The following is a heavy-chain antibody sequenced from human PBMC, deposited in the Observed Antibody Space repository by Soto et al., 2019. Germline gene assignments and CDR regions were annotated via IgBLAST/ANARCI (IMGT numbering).Heavy chain of an antibody. CDR2: ISGDGGST. CDR3: AKGHGGSGSYSEY. V-gene: IGHV3-23*01. D-gene: IGHD3-10*01. J-gene: IGHJ4*02. CDR1: GFTFSSYA. Sequence: EVQLLEPGGGLVQPGGSLRLSCAASGFTFSSYAMTWVRQAPGKGLAWVSTISGDGGSTYYADSVKGRFTISRDNSKNTLYLQMNSLRAEDTAVYYCAKGHGGSGSYSEYWGQGTLVTVSS.